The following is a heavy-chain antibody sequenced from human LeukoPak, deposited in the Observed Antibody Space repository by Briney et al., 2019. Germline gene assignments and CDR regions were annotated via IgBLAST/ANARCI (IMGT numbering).Heavy chain of an antibody. CDR3: ARGYSSSWFGTPYYYYYYMDV. CDR2: ISSNGGRT. D-gene: IGHD6-13*01. V-gene: IGHV3-64*01. CDR1: GLTFSSYA. Sequence: PGGSLRLSYAGSGLTFSSYAMHWVRQAPGKGLEYVSAISSNGGRTYYANSVKGRFTISRDNSKNTLYLQMGGLRAEDMAVYYCARGYSSSWFGTPYYYYYYMDVWGKGTTVTVSS. J-gene: IGHJ6*03.